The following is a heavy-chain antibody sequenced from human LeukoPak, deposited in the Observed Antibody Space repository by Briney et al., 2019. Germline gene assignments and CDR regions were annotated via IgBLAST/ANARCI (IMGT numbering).Heavy chain of an antibody. D-gene: IGHD6-13*01. J-gene: IGHJ5*02. CDR2: IYHGGST. V-gene: IGHV4-34*01. CDR1: GGSFSGYY. CDR3: ARSYSSSWYHNWFDP. Sequence: SETLSLTCAVYGGSFSGYYWSWIRQPPGKGLEWIGRIYHGGSTYYNPSLESRVTMSEDTSKNQFSLKLSSVTAADTAVYYCARSYSSSWYHNWFDPWGQGTLVTVSS.